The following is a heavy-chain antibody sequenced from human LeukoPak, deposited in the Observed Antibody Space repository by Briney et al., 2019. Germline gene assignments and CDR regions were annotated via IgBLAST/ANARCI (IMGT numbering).Heavy chain of an antibody. D-gene: IGHD3-10*01. V-gene: IGHV3-23*01. CDR3: AKDPALWFGASHYYDY. Sequence: GGSLRLSCAASGITFSSYGMSWVRQAPGKGLEWVSSISSTGGTTYYADSVKGRFTISRDNSKNTLYLQMNSLRAEDTAVYYCAKDPALWFGASHYYDYWGQGTLVTVSS. J-gene: IGHJ4*02. CDR1: GITFSSYG. CDR2: ISSTGGTT.